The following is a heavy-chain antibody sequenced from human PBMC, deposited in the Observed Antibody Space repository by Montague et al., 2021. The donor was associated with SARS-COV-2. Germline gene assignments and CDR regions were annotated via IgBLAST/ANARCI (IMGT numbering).Heavy chain of an antibody. CDR1: GGSISAGYY. D-gene: IGHD6-19*01. Sequence: TLSLTCTVSGGSISAGYYWTWIRQIPGKGLEWIGYIYYSGSTYYNPSLKSRVIMSIDTSMHQFSLKVSSVTAADTATYFCASAIAVAGTHCYYGMDVWGQGTTVTVSS. CDR3: ASAIAVAGTHCYYGMDV. V-gene: IGHV4-31*03. CDR2: IYYSGST. J-gene: IGHJ6*02.